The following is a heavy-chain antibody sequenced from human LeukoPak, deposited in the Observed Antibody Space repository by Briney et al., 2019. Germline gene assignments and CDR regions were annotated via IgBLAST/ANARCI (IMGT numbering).Heavy chain of an antibody. Sequence: GGSLRLSCAPSGFTFNSFAMNWVRQAPGKGLEWVSSISGSDGTSHYADFVKGRFTISRDNSKNTLYLQMNSLRAEDTAAYYCAKSLGVGGYTRYKGFDQWGQGTLVVVSS. CDR3: AKSLGVGGYTRYKGFDQ. V-gene: IGHV3-23*01. CDR1: GFTFNSFA. J-gene: IGHJ4*02. CDR2: ISGSDGTS. D-gene: IGHD3-16*02.